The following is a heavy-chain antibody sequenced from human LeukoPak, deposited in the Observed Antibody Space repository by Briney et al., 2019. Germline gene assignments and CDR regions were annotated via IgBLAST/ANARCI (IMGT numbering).Heavy chain of an antibody. Sequence: PSQTLSLTCTVSGGSNSSGSYYWSWIRQPAGKGLEWIGRIYTSGSTNYNPSLKSRVTISVDTSKNQFSLKLSSVTAADTAVYYCARGGVSSSPSYWYFDLWGRGTLVTVSS. D-gene: IGHD6-6*01. CDR3: ARGGVSSSPSYWYFDL. J-gene: IGHJ2*01. CDR1: GGSNSSGSYY. CDR2: IYTSGST. V-gene: IGHV4-61*02.